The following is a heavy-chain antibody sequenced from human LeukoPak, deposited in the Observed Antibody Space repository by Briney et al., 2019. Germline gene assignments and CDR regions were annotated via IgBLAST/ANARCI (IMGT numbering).Heavy chain of an antibody. CDR1: GGSISSSSYY. CDR2: IYYSGST. CDR3: ASLNPSYGDYGDY. Sequence: SETLSLTCTVSGGSISSSSYYWGWIRQPPGKGLEWIGSIYYSGSTYYNPSLKSRVTISVDTSKNQFSLKLSSVTAADTAVYYCASLNPSYGDYGDYWGQGTLVTVSS. V-gene: IGHV4-39*07. D-gene: IGHD4-17*01. J-gene: IGHJ4*02.